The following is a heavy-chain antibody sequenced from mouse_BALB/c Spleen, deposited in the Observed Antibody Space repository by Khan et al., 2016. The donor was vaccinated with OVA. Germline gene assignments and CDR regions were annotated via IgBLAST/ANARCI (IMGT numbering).Heavy chain of an antibody. CDR2: IWGDGSK. V-gene: IGHV2-3*01. D-gene: IGHD2-1*01. Sequence: QVQLKESGPGLVAPSQSLSITCTVSGFSLTIYGVNWVRQPPGQGLEWLGVIWGDGSKNYHSALISRMSISKDNSKCQVFLKLNSLQTDDTATYYSAEFEYHCNFCAMDYWGQGTSVTVSS. J-gene: IGHJ4*01. CDR1: GFSLTIYG. CDR3: AEFEYHCNFCAMDY.